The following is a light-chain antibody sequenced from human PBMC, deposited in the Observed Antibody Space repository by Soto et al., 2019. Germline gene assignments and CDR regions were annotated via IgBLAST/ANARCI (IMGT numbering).Light chain of an antibody. V-gene: IGKV1-39*01. CDR1: QSISRY. Sequence: IHMTQSPSSLSASLGGRVTVPXRASQSISRYFNWYQQQPGXAPDXXXDAXSTLPRGIPSRLNGSRSATDFTLTISSLQPEYLANYYFQQSYTTTRTFGQGTKVDIK. CDR3: QQSYTTTRT. J-gene: IGKJ1*01. CDR2: AXS.